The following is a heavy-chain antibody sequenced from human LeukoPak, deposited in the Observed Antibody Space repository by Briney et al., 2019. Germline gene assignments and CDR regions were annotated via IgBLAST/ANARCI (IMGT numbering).Heavy chain of an antibody. V-gene: IGHV3-48*02. CDR1: GFAFSSQA. CDR2: ISSSSSTI. J-gene: IGHJ4*02. D-gene: IGHD6-19*01. Sequence: GGSLRLSCAASGFAFSSQAMGWVRQAPGKGLEWVSYISSSSSTIYYADSVKGRFTISRDNAKNSLYLQMNSLRDEDTAVYYCARVHGWYLDYWGQGTLVTVSS. CDR3: ARVHGWYLDY.